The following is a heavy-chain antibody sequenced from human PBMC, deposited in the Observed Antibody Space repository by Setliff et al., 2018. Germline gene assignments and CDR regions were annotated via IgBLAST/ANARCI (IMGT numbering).Heavy chain of an antibody. CDR1: GGSISNDY. J-gene: IGHJ4*02. V-gene: IGHV4-4*07. D-gene: IGHD2-2*01. CDR2: IYTSGST. Sequence: PSETLSLTCTVSGGSISNDYGSWIRQPAGKGLEWIGRIYTSGSTNYNPSLKSRVTMSVDPSKNEFSLKLNSVTAADTAVYYCARGEGCNDGICLYQFDFWGQGTLVTVSS. CDR3: ARGEGCNDGICLYQFDF.